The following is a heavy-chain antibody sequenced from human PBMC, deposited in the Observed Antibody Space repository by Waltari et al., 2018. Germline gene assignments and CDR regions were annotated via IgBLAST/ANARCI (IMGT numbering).Heavy chain of an antibody. D-gene: IGHD3-22*01. Sequence: QVQLVQSGAEVTKPGSSVKVSCTASGGTFSSIGISWVRQAPRQGLEGMGGIIPIFGTANYAQKFQGRVTITADESTSTAYMELSSLRSEDTAVYYCARAYYDSSGYYSYYFDYWGQGTLVTVSS. V-gene: IGHV1-69*01. CDR1: GGTFSSIG. J-gene: IGHJ4*02. CDR2: IIPIFGTA. CDR3: ARAYYDSSGYYSYYFDY.